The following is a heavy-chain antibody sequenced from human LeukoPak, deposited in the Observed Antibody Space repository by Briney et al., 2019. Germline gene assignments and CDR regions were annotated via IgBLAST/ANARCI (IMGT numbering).Heavy chain of an antibody. CDR2: ISSSSSYI. J-gene: IGHJ4*02. V-gene: IGHV3-21*01. Sequence: PGGSLRLSCAASGFTFSSYNMNWVRQAPGKGLEWVSSISSSSSYIYYADSVRGRFTISRDNAKNSLYLQMNSLRDEDTAVYYCASRDYFDYWGQGTLVTVSS. CDR1: GFTFSSYN. CDR3: ASRDYFDY.